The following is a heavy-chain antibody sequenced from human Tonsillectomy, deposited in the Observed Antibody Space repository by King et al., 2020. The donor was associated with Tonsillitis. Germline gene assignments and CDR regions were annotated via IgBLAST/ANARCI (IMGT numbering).Heavy chain of an antibody. V-gene: IGHV3-23*04. CDR1: GFTFSNCA. CDR2: ISGSDST. D-gene: IGHD3-22*01. CDR3: AKEDGFYYDSSGYFDY. J-gene: IGHJ4*02. Sequence: VQLVESGGGLVQPGGSLRLPCAASGFTFSNCAMSWVRQAPGKGLEWVSTISGSDSTSYTDSVKGRFTISRDYSKNTLYLQMNSLRADDTAVYYCAKEDGFYYDSSGYFDYWGQGTVVTVSS.